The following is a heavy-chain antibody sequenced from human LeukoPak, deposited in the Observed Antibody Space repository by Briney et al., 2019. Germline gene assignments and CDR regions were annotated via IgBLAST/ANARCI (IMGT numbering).Heavy chain of an antibody. D-gene: IGHD3-22*01. V-gene: IGHV5-51*01. Sequence: GESLKISCKGSGYSFTSYWIGWVRQMPGKGLEWMGIMYPGDSDTRYSPSFQGQVTISADKSISTAYLQWSSLKASDTAMYYCARRARSGVVVITTHDAFDIWGQGTMVTVSS. CDR2: MYPGDSDT. CDR1: GYSFTSYW. J-gene: IGHJ3*02. CDR3: ARRARSGVVVITTHDAFDI.